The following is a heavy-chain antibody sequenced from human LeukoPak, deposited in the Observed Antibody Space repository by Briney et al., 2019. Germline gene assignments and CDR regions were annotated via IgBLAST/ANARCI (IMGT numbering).Heavy chain of an antibody. CDR3: ARDKDWLLYDY. CDR1: GFTFSSYS. D-gene: IGHD3/OR15-3a*01. Sequence: GGSLRLSCAAPGFTFSSYSMHWVRQGPGKGLVWVSRIKTDGTTTTYADSVKGRFTISRDNAKNTLYLQMNSLRVEDTAVYYCARDKDWLLYDYWGQGTLVTVSS. CDR2: IKTDGTTT. V-gene: IGHV3-74*03. J-gene: IGHJ4*02.